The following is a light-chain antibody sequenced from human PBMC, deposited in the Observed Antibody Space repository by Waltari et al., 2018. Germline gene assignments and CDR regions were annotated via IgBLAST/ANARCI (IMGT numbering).Light chain of an antibody. V-gene: IGKV1-9*01. CDR1: QNIGTY. CDR3: QQLHTYPLT. Sequence: DIQLTQSPSFLSASVGRSVPVTCRASQNIGTYLAWYQKKPGKAPHPLIYAASSLHTGVPSRFSAGGSGTLFTLTINRLQPEDFATYDCQQLHTYPLTFGGGTEVEL. J-gene: IGKJ4*01. CDR2: AAS.